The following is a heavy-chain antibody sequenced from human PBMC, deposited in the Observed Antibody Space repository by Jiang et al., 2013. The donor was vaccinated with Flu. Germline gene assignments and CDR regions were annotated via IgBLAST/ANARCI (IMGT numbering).Heavy chain of an antibody. D-gene: IGHD2-15*01. V-gene: IGHV4-59*09. CDR2: IYYSGST. CDR3: ARGVVPDY. Sequence: EWIGYIYYSGSTNYNPSLKSRVTISVDTSKNQFSLKLSSVTAADTAVYYCARGVVPDYWGQGTLVTVSS. J-gene: IGHJ4*02.